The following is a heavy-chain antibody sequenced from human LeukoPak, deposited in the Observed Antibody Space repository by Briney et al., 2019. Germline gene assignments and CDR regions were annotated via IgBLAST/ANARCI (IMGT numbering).Heavy chain of an antibody. CDR1: GFTFDDYA. Sequence: GGSLRLSCAASGFTFDDYAMHWVRQAPGKGLEWVSGINWNSGTIGYADSVKGRFTISRDNSKNTLYLQMNSLRAEDTAVYYCAKEGRGSSSVGYWGQGTLVTVSS. J-gene: IGHJ4*02. CDR2: INWNSGTI. D-gene: IGHD6-6*01. CDR3: AKEGRGSSSVGY. V-gene: IGHV3-9*01.